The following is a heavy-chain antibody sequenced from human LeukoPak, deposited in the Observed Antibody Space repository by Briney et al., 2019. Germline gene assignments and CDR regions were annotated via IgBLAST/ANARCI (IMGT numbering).Heavy chain of an antibody. D-gene: IGHD1-7*01. V-gene: IGHV3-21*01. Sequence: GGSLRLSCAASGFTFSSYSINWVRQAPGKGLEWVSSIDSSSSYIYYADSVKGRFTISRDNAKNSLFLQMNSLRVEDTAVYYCARPGITGTMVYGAFDIWGQGTRVTVSS. J-gene: IGHJ3*02. CDR3: ARPGITGTMVYGAFDI. CDR1: GFTFSSYS. CDR2: IDSSSSYI.